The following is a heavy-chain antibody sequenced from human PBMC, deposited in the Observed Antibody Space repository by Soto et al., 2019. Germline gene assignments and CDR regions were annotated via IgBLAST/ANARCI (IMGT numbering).Heavy chain of an antibody. Sequence: SQTLSLTCAISGDSVSSNSAAWNWIRQSPSRGLEWLGRTYYRSKWYNDYAVSVKSRITINPDTSKDQFSLQLNSVTPEDTAVYYCARENLNQRYGGRPSSGRYLAYWGKGTLVPVSS. V-gene: IGHV6-1*01. CDR1: GDSVSSNSAA. D-gene: IGHD2-15*01. CDR3: ARENLNQRYGGRPSSGRYLAY. CDR2: TYYRSKWYN. J-gene: IGHJ4*02.